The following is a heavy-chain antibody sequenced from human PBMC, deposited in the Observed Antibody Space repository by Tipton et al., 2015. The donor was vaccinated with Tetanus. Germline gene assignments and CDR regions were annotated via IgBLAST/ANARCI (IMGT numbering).Heavy chain of an antibody. J-gene: IGHJ4*02. CDR2: IYYSGST. CDR3: ARPGGSSWYTHYLDY. Sequence: TLSLTCTVSGGSISSSSYFWGWIRQPPGKGLEWIGSIYYSGSTYYNPSLKSRVTISEDTSKNQFPLKLSSVTAADTAVYYCARPGGSSWYTHYLDYWGQGTLVTVSS. D-gene: IGHD6-13*01. V-gene: IGHV4-39*01. CDR1: GGSISSSSYF.